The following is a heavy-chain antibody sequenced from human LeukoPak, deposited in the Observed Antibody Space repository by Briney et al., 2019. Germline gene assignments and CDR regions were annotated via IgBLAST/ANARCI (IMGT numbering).Heavy chain of an antibody. CDR1: GFTFSDYY. D-gene: IGHD4-17*01. Sequence: GGSLRLSCAASGFTFSDYYMSWIRQAPGKGLEWVSYISSSGSTIYYADSVKGRFTISRDNAQNSLYLQMNSLRAEDSSVYYCARPTTVTTISADAFDIWGQGTMVTVSS. CDR3: ARPTTVTTISADAFDI. J-gene: IGHJ3*02. CDR2: ISSSGSTI. V-gene: IGHV3-11*04.